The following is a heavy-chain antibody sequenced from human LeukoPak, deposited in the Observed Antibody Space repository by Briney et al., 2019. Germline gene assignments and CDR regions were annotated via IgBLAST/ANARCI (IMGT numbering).Heavy chain of an antibody. Sequence: GGSLRLSCAASGFTFSRYSMNWVRQAPGKGLEWVSTISSDSSRYIYYADSVKGRFTISRDKSTKTLYLQMGSLRVEDMGVYYCVRDSFYTGYDRGFGYWGQGTLVTVS. CDR3: VRDSFYTGYDRGFGY. D-gene: IGHD5-12*01. V-gene: IGHV3-21*01. CDR2: ISSDSSRYI. J-gene: IGHJ4*02. CDR1: GFTFSRYS.